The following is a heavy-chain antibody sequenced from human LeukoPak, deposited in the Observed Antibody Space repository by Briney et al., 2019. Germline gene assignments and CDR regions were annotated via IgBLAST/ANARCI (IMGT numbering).Heavy chain of an antibody. Sequence: ASVKVSCKASGYTFTGYYMHWVRQAPGQGLEWMGWINPNSGGTNYAQKFQGRVTMTRDTSISTAYMELSRLRSDDTAVYYCARGYCSSTSCYGMDVWGQGTTDTVSS. CDR2: INPNSGGT. D-gene: IGHD2-2*01. J-gene: IGHJ6*02. CDR1: GYTFTGYY. V-gene: IGHV1-2*02. CDR3: ARGYCSSTSCYGMDV.